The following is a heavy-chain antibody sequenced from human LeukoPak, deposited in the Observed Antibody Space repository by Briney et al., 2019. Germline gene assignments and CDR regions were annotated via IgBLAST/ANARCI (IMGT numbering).Heavy chain of an antibody. Sequence: SETLSLTCTVSGGSISSVDYYWSWIRQPPGKGLEWIGYIYYSGSTYYDPSLKSRVTISMDRSKNQFSLKLTSLTAADTAVYYCARVGDWNDLVFWGQGTLVTVSS. CDR1: GGSISSVDYY. CDR2: IYYSGST. V-gene: IGHV4-30-4*01. D-gene: IGHD1-1*01. CDR3: ARVGDWNDLVF. J-gene: IGHJ4*02.